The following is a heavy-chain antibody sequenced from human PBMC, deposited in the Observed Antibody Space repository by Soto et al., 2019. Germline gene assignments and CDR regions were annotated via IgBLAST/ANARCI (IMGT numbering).Heavy chain of an antibody. J-gene: IGHJ4*02. D-gene: IGHD3-16*01. V-gene: IGHV3-33*01. Sequence: QVQLVESGGGVVQPGRSLRLSCAASGFTFSSYGMHWVRQAPGKGLEWVAVIWYDGSNKYYADSVKGRFTISRDNSKNPLYLKMNSRRAEDRAVYYCARDQGGTVDYGGQEPLAPVPS. CDR1: GFTFSSYG. CDR2: IWYDGSNK. CDR3: ARDQGGTVDY.